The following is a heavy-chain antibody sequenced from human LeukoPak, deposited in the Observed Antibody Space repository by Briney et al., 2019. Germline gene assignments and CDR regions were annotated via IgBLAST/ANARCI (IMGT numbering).Heavy chain of an antibody. Sequence: GGSLRLSCAASGFTFSSYAMHWVRQAPGKGLEWVAVISYDGSNKYYADSVKGRFTISRDNSKNTLYLQMNSLRAEDTAVYYCARAHCSGGSCLPNYWGQGTLVTVSS. D-gene: IGHD2-15*01. CDR2: ISYDGSNK. CDR3: ARAHCSGGSCLPNY. V-gene: IGHV3-30-3*01. J-gene: IGHJ4*02. CDR1: GFTFSSYA.